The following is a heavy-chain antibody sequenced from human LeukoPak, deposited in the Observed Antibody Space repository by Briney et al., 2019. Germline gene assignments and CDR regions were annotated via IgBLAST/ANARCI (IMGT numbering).Heavy chain of an antibody. CDR1: GFTFSSYG. J-gene: IGHJ4*02. CDR2: ISGSGGST. Sequence: GGSLRPSCAASGFTFSSYGMSWVRQAPGKGLEWVSAISGSGGSTYYADSVKGRFTISRDNSKNTLYLQMNSLRAEDTAVYYCAKGGAVGATVDYWGQGTLVTVSS. V-gene: IGHV3-23*01. CDR3: AKGGAVGATVDY. D-gene: IGHD1-26*01.